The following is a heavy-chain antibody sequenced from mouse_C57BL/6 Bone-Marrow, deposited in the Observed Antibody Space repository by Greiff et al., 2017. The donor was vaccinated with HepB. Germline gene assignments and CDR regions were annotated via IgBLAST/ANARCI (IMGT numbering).Heavy chain of an antibody. V-gene: IGHV1-53*01. CDR2: INPSNGGT. Sequence: QVQLQQPGTELVKPGASVKLSCKASGYTFTSYWMHWVKQRPGQGLEWIGNINPSNGGTNYNEKFKSKATLTVDKSSSTAYMQLRSLTSEDSAVYYCARGSRWYYAMDYWGQGTSVTVSS. CDR1: GYTFTSYW. CDR3: ARGSRWYYAMDY. D-gene: IGHD1-1*01. J-gene: IGHJ4*01.